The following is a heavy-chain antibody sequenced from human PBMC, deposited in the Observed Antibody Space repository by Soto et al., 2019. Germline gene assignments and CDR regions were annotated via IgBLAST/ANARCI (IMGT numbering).Heavy chain of an antibody. V-gene: IGHV6-1*01. J-gene: IGHJ6*03. CDR2: TYYRSRWYN. D-gene: IGHD6-19*01. Sequence: QVQLQESGPGLVKPSQTLSLTCAISGDSVSSNSAAWNWIRLSPSRGLEWLARTYYRSRWYNDYAVSVRSRITVNADTSKNQFSLQLTSVTPEDTAIYYCAGTTSHQWLYMDLWGRGTTVTVSS. CDR1: GDSVSSNSAA. CDR3: AGTTSHQWLYMDL.